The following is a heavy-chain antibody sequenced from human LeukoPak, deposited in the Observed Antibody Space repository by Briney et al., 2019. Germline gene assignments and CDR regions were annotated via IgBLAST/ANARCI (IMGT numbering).Heavy chain of an antibody. CDR2: IRSDGYHT. Sequence: PGGSLRLSCGASGFVFDDYDMHWVRQAPGKGLEWVAFIRSDGYHTYYTDSVKSRFIITRDNAKNSLFLQMNSLRAEDTAVYFCARATWDPNYYYYMDVWGKGTTVTISS. D-gene: IGHD1-26*01. CDR1: GFVFDDYD. CDR3: ARATWDPNYYYYMDV. J-gene: IGHJ6*03. V-gene: IGHV3-30*02.